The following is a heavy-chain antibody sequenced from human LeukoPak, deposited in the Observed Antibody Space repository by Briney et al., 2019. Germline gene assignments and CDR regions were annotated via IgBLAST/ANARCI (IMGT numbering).Heavy chain of an antibody. CDR3: VRDEINYYGSGSYSWFDP. J-gene: IGHJ5*02. D-gene: IGHD3-10*01. CDR1: GYTFTSYG. V-gene: IGHV1-18*01. Sequence: PVASVKVSCTASGYTFTSYGISCVRQAPGQGLEWMGWISAYNGNTNYAQKLQGRVTMTTDTSTSTAYMELRSLRSDDTAVYYCVRDEINYYGSGSYSWFDPWGQGTLVTVSS. CDR2: ISAYNGNT.